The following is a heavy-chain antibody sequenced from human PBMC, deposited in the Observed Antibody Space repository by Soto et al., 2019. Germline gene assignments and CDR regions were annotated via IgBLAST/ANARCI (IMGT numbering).Heavy chain of an antibody. CDR2: IYWDDDK. CDR1: GFSLSTTGVG. V-gene: IGHV2-5*02. J-gene: IGHJ4*02. D-gene: IGHD4-17*01. CDR3: ARVHYGDHAFHY. Sequence: QITLKESGPTLVKPTQTLTLTCTFSGFSLSTTGVGVGWIRQPPGKALEWLAVIYWDDDKRSSPSLESRLTITKDTSKNQVVLTMTNMDPVDTAAYYCARVHYGDHAFHYWGQGTLVTVSS.